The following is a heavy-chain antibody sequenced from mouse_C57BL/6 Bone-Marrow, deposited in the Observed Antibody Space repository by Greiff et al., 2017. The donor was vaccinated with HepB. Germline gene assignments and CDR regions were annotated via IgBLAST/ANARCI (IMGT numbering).Heavy chain of an antibody. J-gene: IGHJ3*01. CDR3: ARSYYDYDIWFAY. V-gene: IGHV1-81*01. CDR1: GYTFTSYG. CDR2: IYPRSGNT. Sequence: VQLQQSGAELARPGASVKLSCKASGYTFTSYGISWVKQRTGQGLEWIGEIYPRSGNTYYNEKFKGKATLTADKSSSTAYMALRSLTSEDSAVYFCARSYYDYDIWFAYWGQGTLVTVSA. D-gene: IGHD2-4*01.